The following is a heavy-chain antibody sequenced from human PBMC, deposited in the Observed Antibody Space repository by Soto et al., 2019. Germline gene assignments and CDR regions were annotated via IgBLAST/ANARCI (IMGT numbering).Heavy chain of an antibody. CDR2: IIPMFGTP. CDR3: AIGSVGVMGAATGGLIY. J-gene: IGHJ4*02. V-gene: IGHV1-69*06. D-gene: IGHD2-21*01. Sequence: QVQLVQSGAEVKKPGSSVTVSCKASGGTFSSHGITWVRQAPGQGLEWMGGIIPMFGTPKYAQRFQGRVSINADKTTTTAYMELSSLRSEDTAVYYCAIGSVGVMGAATGGLIYWGQGALVTVSS. CDR1: GGTFSSHG.